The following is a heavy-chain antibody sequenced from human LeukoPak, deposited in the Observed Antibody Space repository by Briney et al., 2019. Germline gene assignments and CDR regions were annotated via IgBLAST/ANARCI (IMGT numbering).Heavy chain of an antibody. D-gene: IGHD3-22*01. J-gene: IGHJ4*02. CDR1: GYNLISYG. CDR3: ARPYDTSGYYNYYLDY. Sequence: ASVKVSCKASGYNLISYGIIWVRQAPGQGLELIGMISAYNVNTNYAQKFQGRVTMTTDTSTSTAYMELRSLKSDDTAVYFCARPYDTSGYYNYYLDYWGQGTLVTVSS. V-gene: IGHV1-18*01. CDR2: ISAYNVNT.